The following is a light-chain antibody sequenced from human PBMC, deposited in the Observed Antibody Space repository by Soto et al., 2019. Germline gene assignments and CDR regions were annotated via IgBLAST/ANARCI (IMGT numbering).Light chain of an antibody. CDR3: LQATHFPWA. Sequence: DIVMTQTPLSSPVTLGQPASISCTSSQSLVHSDGNTYLSWLQXRQGQPPRLXIHKISNRFSGVPDRFSGSGAGTELTMKISRVEPEDGGTYDGLQATHFPWAFGQGTKVDIK. CDR2: KIS. CDR1: QSLVHSDGNTY. J-gene: IGKJ1*01. V-gene: IGKV2-24*01.